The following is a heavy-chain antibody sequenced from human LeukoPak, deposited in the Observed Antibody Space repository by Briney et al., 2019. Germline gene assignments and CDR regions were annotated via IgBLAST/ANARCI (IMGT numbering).Heavy chain of an antibody. CDR1: GSSFSRYW. J-gene: IGHJ4*02. V-gene: IGHV3-7*01. D-gene: IGHD3-10*01. CDR2: IKQDGSEK. CDR3: ARAGQEWFGELGFDQ. Sequence: PGGSLSLSCAASGSSFSRYWMSWVRQAPGKGLEWVANIKQDGSEKNYVESVKGRFTISRDNAKNSLYLQTNSLGAEDTAVYYCARAGQEWFGELGFDQWGQGTLVIVSS.